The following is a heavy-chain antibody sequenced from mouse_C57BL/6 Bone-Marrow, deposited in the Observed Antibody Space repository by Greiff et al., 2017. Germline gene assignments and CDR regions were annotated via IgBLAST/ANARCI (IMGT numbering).Heavy chain of an antibody. D-gene: IGHD1-1*01. J-gene: IGHJ2*01. CDR2: IHPNSGST. Sequence: QVQLQQPGAELVKPGASVKLSCKASGYTFTSYWMHWVKQRPGQGLEWIGMIHPNSGSTNYNEKFKSKATLTVDKSSSTAYMQLSSLTSEDSAVYYCARSGNYYGSSPSDYWGQGTTLTVSS. CDR1: GYTFTSYW. V-gene: IGHV1-64*01. CDR3: ARSGNYYGSSPSDY.